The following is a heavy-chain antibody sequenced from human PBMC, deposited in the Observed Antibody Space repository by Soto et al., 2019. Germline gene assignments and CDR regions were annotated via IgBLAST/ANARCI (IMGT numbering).Heavy chain of an antibody. Sequence: EVQLLESGGGLVQPGGSLRLSCAASGFTFGTYGMGWVRQAPGKGLEWVSVIDGSGLSTSYTDSVKGRFTISRDKSKTTLYLQMNSLRADDTAVYYCAKLPGFWNNPWFDSWGQGTLVTVSS. CDR2: IDGSGLST. CDR3: AKLPGFWNNPWFDS. D-gene: IGHD1-1*01. J-gene: IGHJ5*01. CDR1: GFTFGTYG. V-gene: IGHV3-23*01.